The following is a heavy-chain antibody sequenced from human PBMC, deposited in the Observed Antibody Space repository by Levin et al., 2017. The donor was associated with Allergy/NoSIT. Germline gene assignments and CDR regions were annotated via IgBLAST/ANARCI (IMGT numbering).Heavy chain of an antibody. CDR1: GYSFTNYY. V-gene: IGHV1-46*01. J-gene: IGHJ4*02. Sequence: ASVKVSCKASGYSFTNYYLHWVRQAPGQELEWMGIINPSGGPTTYGHKFQGRVTMTRDTSATTVYMELRSLRSEDTAVYYCARDLSGKGKTGSYYFDYWGQGTLVTVSS. D-gene: IGHD3-9*01. CDR3: ARDLSGKGKTGSYYFDY. CDR2: INPSGGPT.